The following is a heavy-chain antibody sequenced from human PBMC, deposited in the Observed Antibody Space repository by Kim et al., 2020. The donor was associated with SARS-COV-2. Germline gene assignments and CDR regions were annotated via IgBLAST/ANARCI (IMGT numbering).Heavy chain of an antibody. CDR2: IWYDGSNK. J-gene: IGHJ3*02. V-gene: IGHV3-33*01. CDR3: ASVGIATPPDDAFDI. Sequence: GGSLRLSCAASGFTFSSYGMHWVRQAPGKGLEWVAVIWYDGSNKYYADSVKGRFTISRDNSKNTLYLQMNSLRAEDTAVYYCASVGIATPPDDAFDIWGQGTMVTVSS. CDR1: GFTFSSYG. D-gene: IGHD2-21*01.